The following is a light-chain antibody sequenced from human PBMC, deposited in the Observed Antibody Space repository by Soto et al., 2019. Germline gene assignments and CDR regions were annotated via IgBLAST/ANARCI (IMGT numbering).Light chain of an antibody. J-gene: IGKJ3*01. CDR3: QQRSNWPPRFT. Sequence: EIVLTQSPATLSLSPVEIATLSFMAIQSVSYYLAWYQQKPGQAPRLLIYDASNRATGIPARFSGSGSGTDFTLTISSLEPEDFAVYYCQQRSNWPPRFTYGPGTKVDIK. V-gene: IGKV3-11*01. CDR1: QSVSYY. CDR2: DAS.